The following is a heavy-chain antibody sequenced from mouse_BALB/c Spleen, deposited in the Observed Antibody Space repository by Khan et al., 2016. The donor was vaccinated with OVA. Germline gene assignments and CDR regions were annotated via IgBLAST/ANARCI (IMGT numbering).Heavy chain of an antibody. D-gene: IGHD2-14*01. CDR2: ISYSGST. Sequence: EVQLQESGPGLVKPSQSLSLTCTVTGYSITSDYAWIWIRQFPGNKLEWMGYISYSGSTSYNPPLKSRISITRDTSKNQFFLQLNSVTTEDTATYYCASTRFYYRYSFFHDWGQGTTLPVSS. J-gene: IGHJ2*01. CDR3: ASTRFYYRYSFFHD. CDR1: GYSITSDYA. V-gene: IGHV3-2*02.